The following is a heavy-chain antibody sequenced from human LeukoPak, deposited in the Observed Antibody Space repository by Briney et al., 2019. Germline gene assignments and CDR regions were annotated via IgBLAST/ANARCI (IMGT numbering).Heavy chain of an antibody. J-gene: IGHJ4*02. V-gene: IGHV3-53*01. CDR1: GFTVSSSY. Sequence: GGSLRLSCAGSGFTVSSSYMTWVRQAPGKGLEWVSVIYSGGSTYYADSVKGRLTISRDNAKNTLYLHMNSLRAEDTAVYYCAREAVWDYDYVWGADWGQGTLVTVSS. CDR2: IYSGGST. D-gene: IGHD3-16*01. CDR3: AREAVWDYDYVWGAD.